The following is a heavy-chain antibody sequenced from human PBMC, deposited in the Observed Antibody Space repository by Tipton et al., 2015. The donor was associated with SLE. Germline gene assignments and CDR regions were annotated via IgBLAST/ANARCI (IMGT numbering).Heavy chain of an antibody. Sequence: QVQLVQSGAEVKTPGASVKVSCEASGYTFTSYGISWVRQAPGQGLEWMGWISAYNGNTNYAQNLQGRVTMATDTSTSTAYMELRSLRSDDTAVYYCSRDTASSIAVVVATANDAFDIWGQGTMVTVSS. V-gene: IGHV1-18*01. J-gene: IGHJ3*02. CDR1: GYTFTSYG. CDR2: ISAYNGNT. D-gene: IGHD2-15*01. CDR3: SRDTASSIAVVVATANDAFDI.